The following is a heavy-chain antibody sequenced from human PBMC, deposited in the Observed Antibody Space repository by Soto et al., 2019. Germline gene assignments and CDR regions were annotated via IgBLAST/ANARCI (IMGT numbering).Heavy chain of an antibody. CDR1: GFRFSGST. D-gene: IGHD3-10*01. Sequence: GGSLRLSCVASGFRFSGSTMNWVRQAPGKGLNWVSSISSSSHYIYYADSLKGRFTISRDNAKNSLFLQMNSLRAEDTAVYCCARDLGEVSALWGQGTLVTVSS. V-gene: IGHV3-21*01. J-gene: IGHJ4*02. CDR3: ARDLGEVSAL. CDR2: ISSSSHYI.